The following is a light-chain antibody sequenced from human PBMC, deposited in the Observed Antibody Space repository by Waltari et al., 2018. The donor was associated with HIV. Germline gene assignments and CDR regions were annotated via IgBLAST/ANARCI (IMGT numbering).Light chain of an antibody. CDR1: NIGSKS. Sequence: SYVLTQPPSVSVAPGQTARITCGGNNIGSKSVHWYQQKPGQAPVLVVYDDSDRPSGFPERFSGSNSGNTATLTISRVEAGDEADYYCQVWDSSSDHRVVFGGGTKLTVL. V-gene: IGLV3-21*02. J-gene: IGLJ2*01. CDR3: QVWDSSSDHRVV. CDR2: DDS.